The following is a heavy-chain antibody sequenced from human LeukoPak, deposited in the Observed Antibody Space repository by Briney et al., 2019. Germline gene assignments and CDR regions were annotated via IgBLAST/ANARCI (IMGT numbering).Heavy chain of an antibody. D-gene: IGHD2-15*01. J-gene: IGHJ5*02. CDR3: VKSCSGGSCFDP. CDR1: GFTFSTYA. CDR2: ISGNGGGT. Sequence: GGSLRLSCSASGFTFSTYAIHWVRQAPGKGLEYVSAISGNGGGTYYADSVKGRFIISRDNAKNMLYLQMSSLRTEDTAVYYCVKSCSGGSCFDPWGQGTLVTVSS. V-gene: IGHV3-64D*09.